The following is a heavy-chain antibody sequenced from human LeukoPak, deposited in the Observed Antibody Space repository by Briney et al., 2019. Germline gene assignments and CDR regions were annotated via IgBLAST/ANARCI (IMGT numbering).Heavy chain of an antibody. CDR1: GYSFTSYW. CDR2: IYPGDSDT. Sequence: GESLKISCKGSGYSFTSYWIGWVRQMPGKGLEWMGIIYPGDSDTRYSPSFQGQVTISADKSISTAYLQWSSLKASDTAMYYCARGGVPTAPTPGFDYWGQGTLVTVSS. J-gene: IGHJ4*02. D-gene: IGHD3-16*01. CDR3: ARGGVPTAPTPGFDY. V-gene: IGHV5-51*01.